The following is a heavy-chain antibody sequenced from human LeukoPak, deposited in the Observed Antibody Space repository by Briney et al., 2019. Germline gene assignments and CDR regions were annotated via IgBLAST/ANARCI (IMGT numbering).Heavy chain of an antibody. CDR3: ASLYLSGYRFDP. Sequence: SGTLSLTCAVSGGSISSSDWWSWVRQPPGKGLEWIGEIYHSGSTNYNPSLKSRVTISVDTSKNQFSLKLSSVTAADTAVYYCASLYLSGYRFDPWGQGTLVTVSS. CDR1: GGSISSSDW. CDR2: IYHSGST. D-gene: IGHD5-12*01. J-gene: IGHJ5*02. V-gene: IGHV4-4*02.